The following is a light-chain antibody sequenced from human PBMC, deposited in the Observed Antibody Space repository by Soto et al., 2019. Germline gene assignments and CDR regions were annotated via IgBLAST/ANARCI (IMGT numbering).Light chain of an antibody. Sequence: DTVLTQSPGTLSLTSGERATLSCRASQSISGTYLAWYQQKPGQAPRLLIYSASTRATGIPDRFSGSGSGTEFALTISRLEPEDFAVYYCQHYGTSPSTFGRGTKVEIK. CDR1: QSISGTY. CDR3: QHYGTSPST. CDR2: SAS. V-gene: IGKV3-20*01. J-gene: IGKJ1*01.